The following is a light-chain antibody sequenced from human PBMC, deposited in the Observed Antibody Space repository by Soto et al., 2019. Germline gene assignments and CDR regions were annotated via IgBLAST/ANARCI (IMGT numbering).Light chain of an antibody. CDR1: QSVGGNY. V-gene: IGKV3-20*01. CDR2: RAS. J-gene: IGKJ2*01. Sequence: EIVLTQSPGTLSLSPGERATLSCRASQSVGGNYLGWYQQKPGQTPRLLIYRASNRDTGIPDRFSGSGSGTDFTLTISRLEPDDFAMYYCQHYGSPTRTFGQGTKLEIK. CDR3: QHYGSPTRT.